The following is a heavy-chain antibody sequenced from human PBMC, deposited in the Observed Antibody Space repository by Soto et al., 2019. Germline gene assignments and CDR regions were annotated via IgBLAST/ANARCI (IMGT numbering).Heavy chain of an antibody. CDR3: AKGIIAAAGAPRRGYYGMDV. V-gene: IGHV3-23*01. CDR1: GFTFSSYA. CDR2: ISGSGGST. Sequence: GGSLRLSCAASGFTFSSYAMSWVRQAPGKGLEWVSAISGSGGSTYYADSVKGRFTISRDNSKNTLYLQMNSLRAEDTAVYYCAKGIIAAAGAPRRGYYGMDVWGQGTTVTVSS. J-gene: IGHJ6*02. D-gene: IGHD6-13*01.